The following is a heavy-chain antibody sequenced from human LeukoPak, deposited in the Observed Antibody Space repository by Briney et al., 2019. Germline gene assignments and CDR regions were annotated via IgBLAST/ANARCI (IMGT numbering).Heavy chain of an antibody. J-gene: IGHJ6*01. CDR1: GGSFRAYF. D-gene: IGHD4-17*01. CDR2: VNHSGDT. V-gene: IGHV4-34*01. Sequence: SETLSLTCTVHGGSFRAYFWSWIRQAPGKGLEWIGEVNHSGDTNYNPSLKNRVTISSDTSKDQFSLRLSSVTAADTAVYYCAREQGDYPNYYYGMDVWGQGTTVTVSS. CDR3: AREQGDYPNYYYGMDV.